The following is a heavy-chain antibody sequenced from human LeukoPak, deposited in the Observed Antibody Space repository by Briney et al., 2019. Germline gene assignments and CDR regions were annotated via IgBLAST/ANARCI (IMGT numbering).Heavy chain of an antibody. J-gene: IGHJ4*02. V-gene: IGHV3-23*01. D-gene: IGHD1-14*01. CDR2: ISVRGGST. CDR1: GFTFSSYP. CDR3: AKDREWDPYPEYVY. Sequence: GASLRLSCAPSGFTFSSYPIIWGRHAPGKGLEWVSVISVRGGSTSYAASVKGRFTTPRDNPKTTLYLQMTSLRAGDTAVFYCAKDREWDPYPEYVYWGQGTLVTVSS.